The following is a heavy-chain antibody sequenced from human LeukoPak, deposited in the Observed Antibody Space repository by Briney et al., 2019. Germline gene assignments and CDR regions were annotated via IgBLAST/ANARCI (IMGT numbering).Heavy chain of an antibody. D-gene: IGHD6-13*01. Sequence: PGGSLRLSCAASGFTISSYEMNWVRQAPGKGLEWVSYISNSGSTIYYAASVQSRCTISRDNAEKSLYLQMNSLRAQDTAVYYCARVSSIAAAGIPDYRGQGTLVTLSS. CDR2: ISNSGSTI. CDR1: GFTISSYE. CDR3: ARVSSIAAAGIPDY. V-gene: IGHV3-48*03. J-gene: IGHJ4*02.